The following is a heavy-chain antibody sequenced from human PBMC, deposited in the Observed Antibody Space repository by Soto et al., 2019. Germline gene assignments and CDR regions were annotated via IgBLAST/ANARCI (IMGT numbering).Heavy chain of an antibody. CDR1: GDTFSSYA. Sequence: QVQLVQSGAEVKKPGSAVKVSCKASGDTFSSYAISWVRQAPGQGLDWMGGILPFFNTSNYAQKFQGRVTITADESTSTAYMELSSLRSEDTAMYYCARESAYGGNPVDFDYWGQGTLVTVSS. V-gene: IGHV1-69*01. CDR3: ARESAYGGNPVDFDY. CDR2: ILPFFNTS. J-gene: IGHJ4*02. D-gene: IGHD1-26*01.